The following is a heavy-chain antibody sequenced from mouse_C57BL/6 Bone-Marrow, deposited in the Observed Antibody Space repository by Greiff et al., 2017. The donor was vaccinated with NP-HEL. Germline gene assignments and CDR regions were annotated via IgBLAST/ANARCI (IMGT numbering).Heavy chain of an antibody. D-gene: IGHD1-2*01. CDR3: ARSGFDGEVYFDV. J-gene: IGHJ1*03. CDR2: IYPGSGST. Sequence: VKLVESGAELVKPGASVKMSCKASGYTFTSYWITWVKQRPGQGLEWIGDIYPGSGSTNYNEKFKSKATLTVDTSSSTAYMQLSSLTSEDSAVYYCARSGFDGEVYFDVWGTGTTVTVSS. CDR1: GYTFTSYW. V-gene: IGHV1-55*01.